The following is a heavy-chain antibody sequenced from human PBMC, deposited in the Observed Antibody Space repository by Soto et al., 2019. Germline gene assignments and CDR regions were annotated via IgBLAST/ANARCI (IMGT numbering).Heavy chain of an antibody. CDR1: GGTFSSYA. D-gene: IGHD3-22*01. CDR3: ARSDYYDSSGYYAY. J-gene: IGHJ4*02. V-gene: IGHV1-69*12. CDR2: IIPIFGTA. Sequence: QVQLVQSGAEVKKPGSSVKVSCKASGGTFSSYAISWVRQAPGQGLEWMGGIIPIFGTANYAQQFQGRVTITADEPTSTAYMELSSLRSEDTAVYYCARSDYYDSSGYYAYWGQGTLVTVSS.